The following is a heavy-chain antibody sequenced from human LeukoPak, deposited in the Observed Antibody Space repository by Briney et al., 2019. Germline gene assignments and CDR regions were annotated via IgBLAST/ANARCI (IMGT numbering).Heavy chain of an antibody. CDR2: IKQDGSER. D-gene: IGHD1-26*01. Sequence: GGSLRLSCAASGFTFSNYWMTWVRQAPGKGLEWVANIKQDGSERYYVDSVRGRLTISRDNAKNSVYLQVNSLRVEDTAMYYCVRDTGGSGSYPDYWGQGVLVTVSS. CDR3: VRDTGGSGSYPDY. V-gene: IGHV3-7*01. J-gene: IGHJ4*02. CDR1: GFTFSNYW.